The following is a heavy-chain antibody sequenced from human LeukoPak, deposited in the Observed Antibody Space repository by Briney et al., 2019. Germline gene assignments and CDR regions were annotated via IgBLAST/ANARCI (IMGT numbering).Heavy chain of an antibody. CDR2: ISYDGSNK. Sequence: GGSLRLSCAASGFTFSSYGMHWVRQAPGKGLEWVAVISYDGSNKYYADSVKGRITISRDNSKSTLHLQMNSLSTEDTAVYYCARVKGGIAAAGNYFDYWGQGTLVTVSS. V-gene: IGHV3-30*03. CDR3: ARVKGGIAAAGNYFDY. D-gene: IGHD6-13*01. CDR1: GFTFSSYG. J-gene: IGHJ4*02.